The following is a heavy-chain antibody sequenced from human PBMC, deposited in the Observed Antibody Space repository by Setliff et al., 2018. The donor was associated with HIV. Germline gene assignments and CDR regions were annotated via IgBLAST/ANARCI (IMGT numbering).Heavy chain of an antibody. D-gene: IGHD3-22*01. CDR2: IYYRSKWYS. Sequence: SETLSLTCAISGDSVVSSRAAWNWVRQSPSGGLEWLGRIYYRSKWYSEYAVSVKSRLTIKPDTRENRFSLQLSSVTPEYTAVYFCARDCDPSRYYYLSLFDFWGQGTPVTVSS. CDR1: GDSVVSSRAA. J-gene: IGHJ4*02. V-gene: IGHV6-1*01. CDR3: ARDCDPSRYYYLSLFDF.